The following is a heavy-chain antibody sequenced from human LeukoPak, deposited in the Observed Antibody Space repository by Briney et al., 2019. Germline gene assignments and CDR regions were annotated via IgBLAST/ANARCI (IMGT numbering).Heavy chain of an antibody. CDR1: GFTFGSYA. CDR3: AKGPYGVGATPTFDY. Sequence: PGGSLRLSCAASGFTFGSYAMSWVRQAPGEGLEWVSTINGGAGNTYYADSVKGRFTISRDNSKNTLYLQMNSLRAEDTAVYYCAKGPYGVGATPTFDYWGQGTLVTVSS. J-gene: IGHJ4*02. CDR2: INGGAGNT. D-gene: IGHD1-26*01. V-gene: IGHV3-23*01.